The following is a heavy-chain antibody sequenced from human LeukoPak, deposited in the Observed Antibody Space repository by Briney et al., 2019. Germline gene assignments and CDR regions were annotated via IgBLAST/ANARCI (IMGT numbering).Heavy chain of an antibody. D-gene: IGHD4-17*01. CDR1: GGSTSSSSYY. J-gene: IGHJ4*02. V-gene: IGHV4-39*01. Sequence: PSETLSLXCTVSGGSTSSSSYYWGWSRQPPGKGPEWIGSIYYSGSTYYNPSLKSRVTISVDTSKNQFSLKLSSVTAADTAVYYCARGPYGHPDYWGQGTLVTVSS. CDR3: ARGPYGHPDY. CDR2: IYYSGST.